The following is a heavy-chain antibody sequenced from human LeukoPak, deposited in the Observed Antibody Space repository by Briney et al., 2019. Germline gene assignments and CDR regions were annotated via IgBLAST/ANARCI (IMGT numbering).Heavy chain of an antibody. J-gene: IGHJ4*02. CDR2: ISSSATSA. CDR3: AKSSIFYDSSGYYVGEKYYFDY. V-gene: IGHV3-23*01. Sequence: PGGSLRLSCAASGFTLSSYGMSWVRQAPGKGLEWVSAISSSATSAYYADSVKGRFTISRDNSKNTLYLQVNSLRAEDTAIYYCAKSSIFYDSSGYYVGEKYYFDYWGQGTLVTVSS. D-gene: IGHD3-22*01. CDR1: GFTLSSYG.